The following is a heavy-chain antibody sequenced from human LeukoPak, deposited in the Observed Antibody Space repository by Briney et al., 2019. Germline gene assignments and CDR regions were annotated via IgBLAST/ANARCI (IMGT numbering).Heavy chain of an antibody. CDR1: GFTFSSYG. Sequence: GGSLRLSCAASGFTFSSYGMHWVRKAPGKGLEWVAVISYDGSNKYYADSVKGRFTISRDNFKNVLYLEMSSLRAEDTAVYYCAKDCWFDPWGQGTLVTVSS. CDR2: ISYDGSNK. V-gene: IGHV3-30*18. CDR3: AKDCWFDP. J-gene: IGHJ5*02.